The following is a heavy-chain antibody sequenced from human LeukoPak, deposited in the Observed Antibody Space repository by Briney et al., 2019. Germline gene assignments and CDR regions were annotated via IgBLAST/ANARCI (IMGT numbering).Heavy chain of an antibody. CDR2: ISGSGGST. D-gene: IGHD3-22*01. V-gene: IGHV3-23*01. CDR1: GFTFSSYG. J-gene: IGHJ4*02. CDR3: ASRVASSGYYYRAEYYFDY. Sequence: GGSLRLSCAASGFTFSSYGMSWVRQAPGKGLEWVSAISGSGGSTYYADSVKGRFTISRDNSKNTLYLQMNSLRAEDTAVYYCASRVASSGYYYRAEYYFDYWGQGTLVTVSS.